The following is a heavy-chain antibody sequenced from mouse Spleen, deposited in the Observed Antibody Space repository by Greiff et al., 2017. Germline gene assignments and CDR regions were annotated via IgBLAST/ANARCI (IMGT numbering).Heavy chain of an antibody. D-gene: IGHD1-1*01. V-gene: IGHV5-9-2*01. CDR2: ISGGGSYT. J-gene: IGHJ4*01. CDR3: ARKGTTRYAMDY. CDR1: GFTFSSYG. Sequence: EVQGVESGGGLVKPGGSLKLSCAASGFTFSSYGMSWVRQTPEKRLEWVATISGGGSYTYYPDSVKGRFTISRDNAKNNLYLQMSSLRSEDTALYYCARKGTTRYAMDYWGQGTSVTVSS.